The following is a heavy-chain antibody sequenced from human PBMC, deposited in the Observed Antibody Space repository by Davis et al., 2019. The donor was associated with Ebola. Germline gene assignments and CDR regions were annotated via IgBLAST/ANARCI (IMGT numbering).Heavy chain of an antibody. CDR2: ISGSGGST. CDR1: GFTFSSYW. Sequence: GESLKISCAASGFTFSSYWMSWVRQAPGKGLEWVSGISGSGGSTYYADSVKGRFTISRDNSKNALHLQMNSLRAEDTAVYYCVIGGLAARPGASYLDFWGQGTLVTVSS. D-gene: IGHD6-6*01. V-gene: IGHV3-23*01. CDR3: VIGGLAARPGASYLDF. J-gene: IGHJ4*02.